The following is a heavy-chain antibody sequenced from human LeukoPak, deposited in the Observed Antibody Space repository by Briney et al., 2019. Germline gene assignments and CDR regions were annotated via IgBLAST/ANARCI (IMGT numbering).Heavy chain of an antibody. CDR1: GGSISSGSYY. V-gene: IGHV4-61*02. CDR3: ARDRVDYYYYYMDV. Sequence: SQTLSLTCTVSGGSISSGSYYWSWIRQPAGKGLEWIGRIYTSGSTNYNPSLKSRVTISVDTSKKQFSLKLSSVTAADTAVYYCARDRVDYYYYYMDVWGKGTTVTVSS. CDR2: IYTSGST. J-gene: IGHJ6*03. D-gene: IGHD2-21*01.